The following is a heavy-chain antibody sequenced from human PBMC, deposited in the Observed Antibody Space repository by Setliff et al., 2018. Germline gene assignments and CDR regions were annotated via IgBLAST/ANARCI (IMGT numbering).Heavy chain of an antibody. CDR1: GDSISGGAYY. V-gene: IGHV4-61*02. J-gene: IGHJ5*02. D-gene: IGHD3-3*02. Sequence: SETLSLTCTVSGDSISGGAYYWTWIRQPAGKRLEWIGRVYNSGTTYNAFFASRVTMSIDTSKNQFSLNLNSVTAADTALYYCAKESLAINTRWFDPWGQGILVTVSS. CDR2: VYNSGTT. CDR3: AKESLAINTRWFDP.